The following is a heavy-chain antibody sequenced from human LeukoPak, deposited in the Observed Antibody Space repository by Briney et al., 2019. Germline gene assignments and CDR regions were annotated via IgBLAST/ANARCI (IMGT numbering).Heavy chain of an antibody. J-gene: IGHJ4*02. CDR1: GGSISSSNW. CDR3: ARADFWSGYSFDY. D-gene: IGHD3-3*01. Sequence: SETLSLTCAVSGGSISSSNWWSWVRQPPGQGLEWIGEIYHSGSTYYNPSLKSRVTISVDRSKNQFSLKLSSVTAADTAVYYCARADFWSGYSFDYWGQGTLVTVSS. CDR2: IYHSGST. V-gene: IGHV4-4*02.